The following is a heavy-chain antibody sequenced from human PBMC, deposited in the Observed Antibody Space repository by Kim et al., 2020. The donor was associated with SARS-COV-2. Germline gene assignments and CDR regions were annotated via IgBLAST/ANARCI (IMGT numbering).Heavy chain of an antibody. V-gene: IGHV4-59*11. CDR1: GVSITSHY. D-gene: IGHD2-15*01. Sequence: SETLSLTCTVSGVSITSHYWTWIRQPPGKGLEWIGFVYHSGSTNYNPSLKSRVTMSVETSKNQFSLQLTSMTAADTAIYYCARKGYFDGGSFFFDSWGQGTLVTVSS. CDR3: ARKGYFDGGSFFFDS. CDR2: VYHSGST. J-gene: IGHJ4*02.